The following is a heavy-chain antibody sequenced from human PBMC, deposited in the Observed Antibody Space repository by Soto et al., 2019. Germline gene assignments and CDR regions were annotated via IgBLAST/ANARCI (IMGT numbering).Heavy chain of an antibody. V-gene: IGHV3-13*01. Sequence: EVQLVESGEDLVQPGGSLRLSCGASGFTFSSYDFHWVRQATGKGLEWVSGIGTAGDTYYAGSVKGRFIMSRENAKNSLYLQMNSLRAGDTAVYYCTRGADGFDYWGQGTLVTVSS. D-gene: IGHD3-16*01. CDR3: TRGADGFDY. J-gene: IGHJ4*02. CDR2: IGTAGDT. CDR1: GFTFSSYD.